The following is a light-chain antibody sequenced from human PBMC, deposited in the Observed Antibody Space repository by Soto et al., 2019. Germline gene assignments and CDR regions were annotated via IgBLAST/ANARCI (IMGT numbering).Light chain of an antibody. CDR2: DVS. Sequence: QSALNQPASVSGSPGQSITLSCTGTSSDVAGYNYVSWYQHHPRKAPELMIYDVSNRPSGVSNRFSGSKSGNTASLTISGLQTEDEADYYCSSYITRNTRQIVLGTGTKVTVL. CDR1: SSDVAGYNY. V-gene: IGLV2-14*03. CDR3: SSYITRNTRQIV. J-gene: IGLJ1*01.